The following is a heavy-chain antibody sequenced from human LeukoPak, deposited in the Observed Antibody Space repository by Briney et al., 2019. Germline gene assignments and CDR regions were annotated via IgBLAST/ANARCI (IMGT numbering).Heavy chain of an antibody. CDR2: INPNSGGT. Sequence: ASVKVSCKASGYTFTGYYMHWVRQAPGQGLEWRGWINPNSGGTNYAQKFQGRVTMTRDTSISTAYMELSRLRSDDTAVYYCARGKRYNNQSKYRNTYYFDYWGQGTLVTVSS. J-gene: IGHJ4*02. D-gene: IGHD2/OR15-2a*01. V-gene: IGHV1-2*02. CDR3: ARGKRYNNQSKYRNTYYFDY. CDR1: GYTFTGYY.